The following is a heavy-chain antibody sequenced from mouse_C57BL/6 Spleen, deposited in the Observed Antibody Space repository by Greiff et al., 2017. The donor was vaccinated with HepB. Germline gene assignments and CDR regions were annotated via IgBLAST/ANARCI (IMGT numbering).Heavy chain of an antibody. CDR2: INSNGGST. Sequence: EVHLVESGGGLVQPGGSLKLSCAASGFTFSSYGMSWVRQTPDKRLELVATINSNGGSTYYPDSVKGRFTISRDNAKNTLYLQMRSMKSEDRAMYYGERKERRKNWGQGTTLTVSA. V-gene: IGHV5-6-3*01. CDR3: ERKERRKN. J-gene: IGHJ2*01. CDR1: GFTFSSYG.